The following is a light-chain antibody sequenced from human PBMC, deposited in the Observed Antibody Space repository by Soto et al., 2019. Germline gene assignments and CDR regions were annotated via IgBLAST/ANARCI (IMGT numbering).Light chain of an antibody. CDR3: HQRNSWPLT. J-gene: IGKJ4*01. V-gene: IGKV3-11*01. Sequence: EIVLTQSPASLSLSPGERATLSCRASRSVSSYLAWYQQKPGQAPRLLIYDASNRATGIPARFSGSGSGTDFTLTISSLEPEDFAVYYCHQRNSWPLTFGGGTKVEIK. CDR2: DAS. CDR1: RSVSSY.